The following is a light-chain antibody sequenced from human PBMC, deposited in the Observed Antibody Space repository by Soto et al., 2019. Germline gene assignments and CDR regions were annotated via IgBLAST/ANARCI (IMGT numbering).Light chain of an antibody. V-gene: IGKV1-5*01. CDR1: QNIGNW. Sequence: DLQMTQSPSTLSASVGDRVTITCRASQNIGNWLAWYQQKPGKTPDLLIYDASSLESGVPLRFSGSGSGTEFTLTISSLQTDDSATYYCQQYNDDPWTFGQGTKVEIK. J-gene: IGKJ1*01. CDR2: DAS. CDR3: QQYNDDPWT.